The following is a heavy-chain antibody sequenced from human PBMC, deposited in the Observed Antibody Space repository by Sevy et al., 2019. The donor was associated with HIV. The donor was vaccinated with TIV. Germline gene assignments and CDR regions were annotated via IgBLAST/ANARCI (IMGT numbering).Heavy chain of an antibody. J-gene: IGHJ3*01. V-gene: IGHV4-4*02. CDR1: GGSISSNYW. CDR3: AGSYGYSIGWRDAYDV. CDR2: IYHSGST. Sequence: SETLSLTCAVSGGSISSNYWWSWVRQAPGKGLEWIGEIYHSGSTNYNPSLKSRVTISVDKSKNQFSLKLRSVTAADTAVYYCAGSYGYSIGWRDAYDVWGQGTVVTVSS. D-gene: IGHD6-19*01.